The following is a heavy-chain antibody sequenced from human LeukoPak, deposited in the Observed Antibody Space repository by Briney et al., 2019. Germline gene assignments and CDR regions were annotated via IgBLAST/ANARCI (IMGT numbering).Heavy chain of an antibody. J-gene: IGHJ4*02. CDR1: GFSFGDYV. CDR2: ISWNSGNI. Sequence: GGSLRLSCAASGFSFGDYVMQWVRQAPGKGLEWVSSISWNSGNIDYADSVKGRFTISRDNAKNSLYLQMNSLRAEDTALYYCAKDHLPGIVVADRDYWGQGTLVTVSS. V-gene: IGHV3-9*01. D-gene: IGHD6-19*01. CDR3: AKDHLPGIVVADRDY.